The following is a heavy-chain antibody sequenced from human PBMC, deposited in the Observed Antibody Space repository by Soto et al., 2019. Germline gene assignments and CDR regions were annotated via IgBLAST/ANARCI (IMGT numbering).Heavy chain of an antibody. CDR3: AKSGLKWRDGYNKDY. D-gene: IGHD5-12*01. CDR2: ISGSGGST. J-gene: IGHJ4*02. V-gene: IGHV3-23*01. Sequence: EVQLLESGGGLVQPGGSLRLSCAASGFTFSSYAMSWVRQAPGKGLEWVSAISGSGGSTYYADSEKGRFTISRDNSKNTLYLQMNSLRAEDTAVYYCAKSGLKWRDGYNKDYWGQGTLVTVSS. CDR1: GFTFSSYA.